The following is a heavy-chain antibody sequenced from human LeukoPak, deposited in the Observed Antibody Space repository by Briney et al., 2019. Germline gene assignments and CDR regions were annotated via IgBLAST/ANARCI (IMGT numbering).Heavy chain of an antibody. CDR1: GGSISSYY. CDR2: IYYSGST. J-gene: IGHJ3*02. Sequence: PSETLSLTCTVSGGSISSYYWSWIRQPPGKGLEWIGYIYYSGSTNYNPSLKRRVTISLDTSKNQFSLKLSSVTAADTAAYYCASGPAAFDAFDIWGQGTMVTVSS. V-gene: IGHV4-59*01. D-gene: IGHD2-2*01. CDR3: ASGPAAFDAFDI.